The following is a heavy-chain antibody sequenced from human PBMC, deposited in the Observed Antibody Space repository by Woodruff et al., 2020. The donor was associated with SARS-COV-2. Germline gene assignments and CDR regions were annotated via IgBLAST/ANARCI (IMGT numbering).Heavy chain of an antibody. V-gene: IGHV4-34*01. CDR3: ARGRSFSGWYGRHNWFDP. CDR2: INHSGST. Sequence: DGLEWIWEINHSGSTNYNPSLKSRVTISVDTSKNQFSLKLSSVTAADTAVYYCARGRSFSGWYGRHNWFDPWGQGSL. J-gene: IGHJ5*02. D-gene: IGHD6-19*01.